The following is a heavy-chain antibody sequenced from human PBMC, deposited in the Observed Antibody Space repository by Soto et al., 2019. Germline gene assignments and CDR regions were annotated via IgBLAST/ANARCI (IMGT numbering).Heavy chain of an antibody. CDR1: GGSISSYY. CDR3: GRDYYDSTCYYYPFDE. Sequence: PSETLSLTCTVSGGSISSYYWSWIRQPPGKGLEWIGYISYSGSTNYNPSLKSRVTMSVDTSKNQFSLKLTSVTAADTAVYYCGRDYYDSTCYYYPFDEWGQGSLVTVSS. V-gene: IGHV4-59*01. J-gene: IGHJ4*02. D-gene: IGHD3-22*01. CDR2: ISYSGST.